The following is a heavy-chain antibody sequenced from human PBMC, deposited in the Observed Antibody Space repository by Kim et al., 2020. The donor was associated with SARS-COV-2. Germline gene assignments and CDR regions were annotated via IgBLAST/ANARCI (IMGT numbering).Heavy chain of an antibody. V-gene: IGHV3-23*01. D-gene: IGHD3-10*01. CDR2: ISGREATT. CDR1: GFTFSSYA. J-gene: IGHJ4*02. Sequence: GGSLRLSCAASGFTFSSYAMSWVRQSPGKGLEWVSVISGREATTYYTDSVKGRFTISRDNSKNTLFLQMNNLRAEDTAIYYCAKGESYYFGSGSPGYWGQGALVTVSS. CDR3: AKGESYYFGSGSPGY.